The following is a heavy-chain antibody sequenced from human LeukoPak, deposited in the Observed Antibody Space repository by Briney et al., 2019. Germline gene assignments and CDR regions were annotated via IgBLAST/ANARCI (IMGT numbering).Heavy chain of an antibody. CDR3: ASVSSSWSLSGMDV. V-gene: IGHV1-18*01. J-gene: IGHJ6*02. D-gene: IGHD6-13*01. CDR2: ISAYNGNT. CDR1: GYTFINYG. Sequence: ASVKASCKASGYTFINYGISWVRQAPGQGLEWMGWISAYNGNTNYAQKLQDRVTMTTDTSTSTAYMDLRSLRSDDTAVYYCASVSSSWSLSGMDVWGQGSTVTVSS.